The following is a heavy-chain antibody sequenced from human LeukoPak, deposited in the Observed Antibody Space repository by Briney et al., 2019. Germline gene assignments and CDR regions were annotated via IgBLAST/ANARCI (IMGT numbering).Heavy chain of an antibody. J-gene: IGHJ4*02. CDR2: ISAYNGNT. D-gene: IGHD3-3*02. CDR3: ARHFWSGYYTPYFDY. CDR1: GYTFTSYG. V-gene: IGHV1-18*01. Sequence: GASVKVSCKASGYTFTSYGISWVRQAPGQGLEWMGWISAYNGNTNYAQKLQGRVTMTTDTSTSTAYMELRSLRSDDTAVYYCARHFWSGYYTPYFDYWGQGTLVTVSS.